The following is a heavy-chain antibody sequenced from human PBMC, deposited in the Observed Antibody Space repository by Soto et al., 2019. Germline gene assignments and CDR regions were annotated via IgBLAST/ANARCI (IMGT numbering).Heavy chain of an antibody. CDR1: GFTFSSYA. Sequence: EVQVLESGGGLVQPGGSLRLSCAASGFTFSSYAMSWVCQAPGKGLEWVSTISGSGETIYYTDSVKGRFTISRDNSKNTLYLQMNSLRAEDTALYYCAKEKVAVHGSDYWGQGTLVTVSS. V-gene: IGHV3-23*01. CDR2: ISGSGETI. J-gene: IGHJ4*02. D-gene: IGHD6-19*01. CDR3: AKEKVAVHGSDY.